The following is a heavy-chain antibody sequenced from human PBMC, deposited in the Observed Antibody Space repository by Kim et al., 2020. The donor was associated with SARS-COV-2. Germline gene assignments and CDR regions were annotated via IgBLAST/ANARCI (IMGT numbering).Heavy chain of an antibody. D-gene: IGHD4-17*01. Sequence: KSRVTISVDTSKNQFSLKLSSVTAADTAVYYCATERWDYGGKMKTEYFQHWGQGTLVTVSS. CDR3: ATERWDYGGKMKTEYFQH. V-gene: IGHV4-61*06. J-gene: IGHJ1*01.